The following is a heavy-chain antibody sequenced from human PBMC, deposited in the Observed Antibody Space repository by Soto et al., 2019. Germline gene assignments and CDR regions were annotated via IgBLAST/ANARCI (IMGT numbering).Heavy chain of an antibody. J-gene: IGHJ6*02. V-gene: IGHV4-34*01. CDR2: INHSGST. CDR3: ARAQMVIAARPRGMDV. D-gene: IGHD6-6*01. CDR1: GGSFSGYY. Sequence: PSETLSLTCAVYGGSFSGYYWSWIRQPPGKGLEWIGEINHSGSTNYNPSLKSRVTISVDTSKNQFSLKLSSVTAADTAVYYCARAQMVIAARPRGMDVWGQGTTVTVSS.